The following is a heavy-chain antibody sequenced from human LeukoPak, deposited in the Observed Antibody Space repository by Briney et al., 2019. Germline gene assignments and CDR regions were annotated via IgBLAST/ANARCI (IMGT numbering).Heavy chain of an antibody. CDR2: ISSSSSYT. Sequence: GGSLRLSCAVSGFTFSDYYMSWIRQAPGKGLEWVSYISSSSSYTNYADSVKGRFTISRDNAKNSLYLQMNSLRAEDTAVYYCASNVAGKGDYWGQGTLVTVSS. D-gene: IGHD6-19*01. CDR3: ASNVAGKGDY. J-gene: IGHJ4*02. CDR1: GFTFSDYY. V-gene: IGHV3-11*06.